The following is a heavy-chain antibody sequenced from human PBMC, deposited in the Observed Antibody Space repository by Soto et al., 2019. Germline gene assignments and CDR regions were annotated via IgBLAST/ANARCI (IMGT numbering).Heavy chain of an antibody. CDR3: SRFIMVGGWFDPNYYHGMDV. V-gene: IGHV1-18*01. J-gene: IGHJ6*02. CDR2: ISGYNGKT. Sequence: QVQLVQSGAGVKKPGASVTVSCKTSGYTFSNYGINWVRQAPGQGLDWMGWISGYNGKTNYAQTVQVRVTMTTDTSTGTVYMDLRSLTSDATTIYYCSRFIMVGGWFDPNYYHGMDVWGQETRATASS. D-gene: IGHD6-19*01. CDR1: GYTFSNYG.